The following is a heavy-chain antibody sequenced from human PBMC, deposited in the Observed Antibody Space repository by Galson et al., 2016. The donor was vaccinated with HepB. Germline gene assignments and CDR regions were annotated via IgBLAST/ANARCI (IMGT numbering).Heavy chain of an antibody. V-gene: IGHV1-18*04. CDR2: ISANSGNT. J-gene: IGHJ4*02. D-gene: IGHD5-24*01. Sequence: SVKVSCKASGYSFPTYGISWVRQAPGQGLEWLGGISANSGNTNYAQRFQGRVTMTRDTSASTVYRDLRSLRSDDTAVYYCARDVQFRFDYWGQGTLVTVSS. CDR1: GYSFPTYG. CDR3: ARDVQFRFDY.